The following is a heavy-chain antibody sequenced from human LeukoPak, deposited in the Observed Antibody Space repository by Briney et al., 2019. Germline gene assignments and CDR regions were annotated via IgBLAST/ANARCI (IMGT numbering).Heavy chain of an antibody. CDR2: ISSGTISVTTV. CDR3: AREGVGFSYGYAYH. V-gene: IGHV3-11*01. J-gene: IGHJ5*02. Sequence: GGSLRLSCAASGFTFNDYYMSWIRQAPGKGLEWVSYISSGTISVTTVYYADSVKGRFTISRDNAKNPLYLQMNSLRPEDTAVYFCAREGVGFSYGYAYHWGQGTLVTVSS. D-gene: IGHD5-18*01. CDR1: GFTFNDYY.